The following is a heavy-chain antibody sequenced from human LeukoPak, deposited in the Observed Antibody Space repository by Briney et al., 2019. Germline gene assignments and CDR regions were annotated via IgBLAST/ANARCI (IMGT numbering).Heavy chain of an antibody. CDR1: GFTFSSYS. Sequence: AGGSLRLSCAASGFTFSSYSMNWVRQAPGKGLEWVSSISSSSSYIYYADSVKGRFAISRDSAKNSLYLQMNSLRAEDTAVYYCARLGGYSKSFDYWGQGPLVTVSS. J-gene: IGHJ4*02. V-gene: IGHV3-21*01. D-gene: IGHD4-11*01. CDR3: ARLGGYSKSFDY. CDR2: ISSSSSYI.